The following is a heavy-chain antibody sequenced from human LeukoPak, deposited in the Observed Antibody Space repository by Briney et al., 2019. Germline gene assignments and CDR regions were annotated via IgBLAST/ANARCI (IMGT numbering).Heavy chain of an antibody. CDR2: INTDGSST. Sequence: PGGSLRLSCAASGFTFSSYWMHWVRQAPGKGLVWVSRINTDGSSTSYADSVKGRFTISRDNAKNTLYLQMNSLRAEDTAVYYCAKDRGQWLVLDYWGQGTLVTVSS. V-gene: IGHV3-74*01. J-gene: IGHJ4*02. CDR3: AKDRGQWLVLDY. D-gene: IGHD6-19*01. CDR1: GFTFSSYW.